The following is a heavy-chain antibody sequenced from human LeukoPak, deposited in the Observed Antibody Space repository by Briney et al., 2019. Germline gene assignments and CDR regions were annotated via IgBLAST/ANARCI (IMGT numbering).Heavy chain of an antibody. CDR3: AKMRRGYSGYDIDY. D-gene: IGHD5-12*01. J-gene: IGHJ4*02. Sequence: PGGSLRLSCAASGFTFSTYGMHWVRQAPGKGLEWVAVIWYGGSNTYYADSVKGRFTISRDNSKNTLYLQMNSLRAEDTAVYYCAKMRRGYSGYDIDYWGQGTLVTVSS. CDR1: GFTFSTYG. V-gene: IGHV3-33*06. CDR2: IWYGGSNT.